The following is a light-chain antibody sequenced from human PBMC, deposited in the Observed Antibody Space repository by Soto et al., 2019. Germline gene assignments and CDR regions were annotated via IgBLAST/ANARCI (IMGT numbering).Light chain of an antibody. V-gene: IGKV1-39*01. CDR2: DTS. Sequence: DIQMTQSPSSLSASVGDRVTITCRASQIIGNFLNWYQQKPGKAPKVLIYDTSTLQNGVSARFSGGGSGADFTLTISSLQPEDFATYICQQSYTTPWTFGQGTTVEIK. CDR3: QQSYTTPWT. CDR1: QIIGNF. J-gene: IGKJ1*01.